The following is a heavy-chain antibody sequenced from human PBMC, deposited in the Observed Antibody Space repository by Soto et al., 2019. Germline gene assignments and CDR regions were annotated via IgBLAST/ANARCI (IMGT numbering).Heavy chain of an antibody. V-gene: IGHV3-30*18. CDR1: GFTFSSYG. D-gene: IGHD2-15*01. CDR2: ISYDGSNK. J-gene: IGHJ4*02. CDR3: AKDKGYCSGGSCSGVDY. Sequence: QVQLVESGGGVVQPGRSLRLSCAASGFTFSSYGMHWVRQAPGKGLEWVAVISYDGSNKYYADSVKGRFTISRDNSKNTLYLQMNSLRAEDTAVYYCAKDKGYCSGGSCSGVDYWVQGTLVNVSS.